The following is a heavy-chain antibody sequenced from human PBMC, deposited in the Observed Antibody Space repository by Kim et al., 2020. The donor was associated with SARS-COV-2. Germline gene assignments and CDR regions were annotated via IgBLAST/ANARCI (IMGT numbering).Heavy chain of an antibody. Sequence: GGSLRLSCAASGFTFSSYAMSWVRQAPGKGLEWVSAISGSGGSTSYADSVKGRFTISRDNSKNTLYLQMNSLRAEDTAVYYCAKEVLRYFDWAPRGYWGQGTLVTVSS. CDR1: GFTFSSYA. CDR2: ISGSGGST. D-gene: IGHD3-9*01. J-gene: IGHJ4*02. CDR3: AKEVLRYFDWAPRGY. V-gene: IGHV3-23*01.